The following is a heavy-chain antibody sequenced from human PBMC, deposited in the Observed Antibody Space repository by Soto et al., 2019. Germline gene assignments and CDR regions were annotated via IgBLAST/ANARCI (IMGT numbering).Heavy chain of an antibody. CDR1: GFTFSSYG. Sequence: QVQLVESGGGVVQPGRSLRLSCAASGFTFSSYGMHWVRQAPGKGLEWVAVIWYDGSNKYYADSVKGRFTISRDNSKITLYLQMNSLGAKDTAVYYWAMQLGVELWSCDYWGQGTLFTFSS. CDR3: AMQLGVELWSCDY. J-gene: IGHJ4*02. D-gene: IGHD1-7*01. V-gene: IGHV3-33*01. CDR2: IWYDGSNK.